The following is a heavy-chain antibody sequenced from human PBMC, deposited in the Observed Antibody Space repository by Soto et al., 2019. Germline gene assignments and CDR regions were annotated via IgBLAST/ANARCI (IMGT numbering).Heavy chain of an antibody. Sequence: ETLSLTWSVSGGTISGYYWTCIRQPAGKGLEWIGRIYSSGNTKYNPSLQSRVTMSLDTSNNQFSLRLTSVTAADTAVYYCARGQRFSDWFDPWGQGTLVTVYS. CDR3: ARGQRFSDWFDP. D-gene: IGHD3-3*01. V-gene: IGHV4-4*07. J-gene: IGHJ5*02. CDR1: GGTISGYY. CDR2: IYSSGNT.